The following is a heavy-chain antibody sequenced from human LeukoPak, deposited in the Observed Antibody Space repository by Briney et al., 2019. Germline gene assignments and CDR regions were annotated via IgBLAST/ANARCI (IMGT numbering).Heavy chain of an antibody. J-gene: IGHJ5*02. D-gene: IGHD6-19*01. Sequence: SVKVSCKASGGTFSSYAISWVRQAPGQGLEWMGGIIPIFGTANYAQKFQGRVTITADESTSTAYMELCSLRSEDTAVYYCARGSSRLGQSNWFDPWGQGTLVTVSS. CDR3: ARGSSRLGQSNWFDP. CDR1: GGTFSSYA. CDR2: IIPIFGTA. V-gene: IGHV1-69*13.